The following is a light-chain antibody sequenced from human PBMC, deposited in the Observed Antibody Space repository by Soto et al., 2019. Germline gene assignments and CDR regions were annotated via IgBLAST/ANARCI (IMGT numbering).Light chain of an antibody. V-gene: IGLV2-8*01. CDR2: EVS. J-gene: IGLJ2*01. Sequence: QSALTQPPSASGSPGQSVTISCTGTSSDVGGYNYVSWYQQHPGKAPKFMIYEVSKRPSGVPDRFAVSKSGNTASLPGSRLQADDEADYYCSSYAGSNNPVIFGGGTQRPVL. CDR3: SSYAGSNNPVI. CDR1: SSDVGGYNY.